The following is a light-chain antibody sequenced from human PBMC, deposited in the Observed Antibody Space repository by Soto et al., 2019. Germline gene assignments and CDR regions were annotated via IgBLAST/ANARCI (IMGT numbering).Light chain of an antibody. J-gene: IGKJ4*01. CDR2: GTS. CDR1: QSVSSS. CDR3: QQYFTSPET. Sequence: ENVLTQSPGTLSLSPGERATLSCRASQSVSSSLAWYQQRPGQAPRLLIYGTSSRATGIPDRFSGSGSGTDFTLTIDRLEPEDFAVYSCQQYFTSPETFGGGPRWISN. V-gene: IGKV3-20*01.